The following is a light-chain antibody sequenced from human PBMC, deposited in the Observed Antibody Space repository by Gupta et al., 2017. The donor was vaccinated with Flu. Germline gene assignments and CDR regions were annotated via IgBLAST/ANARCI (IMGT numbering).Light chain of an antibody. J-gene: IGLJ1*01. Sequence: QSALTQPSSVSGSPGQSITISCTGTSSDVGGYNAVSWYQQHPGKAPKLILYEVSNRPSGVSDHFSGSKSGNTASLTISGLQAEDEADYYCSSYTTITTFVFVTGTKVTVL. CDR2: EVS. V-gene: IGLV2-14*01. CDR1: SSDVGGYNA. CDR3: SSYTTITTFV.